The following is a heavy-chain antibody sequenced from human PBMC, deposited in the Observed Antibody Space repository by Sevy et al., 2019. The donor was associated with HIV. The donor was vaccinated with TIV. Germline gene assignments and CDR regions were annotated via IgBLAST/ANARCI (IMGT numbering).Heavy chain of an antibody. V-gene: IGHV3-66*01. D-gene: IGHD3-22*01. CDR1: TFRVIDNY. Sequence: GGSLRLSCAASTFRVIDNYMSWVRQAPGKGLEWVSTIYSGGSTFYADSVKGRFTISRDNSKNTLYLQMNSLRAEDTAVCYCARDRYYDASGYYYYYYGLDVWGQGTTVTVSS. CDR2: IYSGGST. CDR3: ARDRYYDASGYYYYYYGLDV. J-gene: IGHJ6*02.